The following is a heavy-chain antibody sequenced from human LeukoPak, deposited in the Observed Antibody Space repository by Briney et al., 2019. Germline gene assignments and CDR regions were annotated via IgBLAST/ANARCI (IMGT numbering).Heavy chain of an antibody. CDR1: GFTFSSSA. Sequence: GGSLRLSCAASGFTFSSSAMSWVRQAPGKGLEWVSYIDGSISSIIYYADSVKGRFTISRDNAKNSLYLQMNSLKAEDTAIYYCARVSTIEVRHWGQGTLVTVSS. CDR2: IDGSISSII. D-gene: IGHD6-19*01. J-gene: IGHJ4*02. V-gene: IGHV3-48*01. CDR3: ARVSTIEVRH.